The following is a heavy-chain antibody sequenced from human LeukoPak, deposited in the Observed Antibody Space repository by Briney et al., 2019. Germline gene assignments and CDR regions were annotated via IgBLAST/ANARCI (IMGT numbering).Heavy chain of an antibody. D-gene: IGHD5-18*01. CDR3: ARDAVDTANAV. J-gene: IGHJ6*02. CDR1: GFTFSNYW. CDR2: ISTDGKST. V-gene: IGHV3-74*01. Sequence: PGGSLRLSCVASGFTFSNYWMLWVRQAPGKGLMWVSLISTDGKSTRYADSVKGRFTISRDNAKNTLYLQMNSLRAEDTAVYYCARDAVDTANAVWGQGTTVTVSS.